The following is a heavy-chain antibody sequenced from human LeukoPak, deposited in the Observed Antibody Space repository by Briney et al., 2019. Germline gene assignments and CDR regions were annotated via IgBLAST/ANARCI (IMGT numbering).Heavy chain of an antibody. V-gene: IGHV1-18*01. J-gene: IGHJ4*02. D-gene: IGHD6-19*01. CDR1: GYTFTSYG. CDR3: ARDPRARIAVAGPGGY. CDR2: ISAYNGNT. Sequence: ASVKVSCKASGYTFTSYGVSWVRQAPGQGLEWMGWISAYNGNTNYAQKLQGRVTMTTDTSTSTAYMELRSLRSGDTAVYYCARDPRARIAVAGPGGYWGQGTLVTVSS.